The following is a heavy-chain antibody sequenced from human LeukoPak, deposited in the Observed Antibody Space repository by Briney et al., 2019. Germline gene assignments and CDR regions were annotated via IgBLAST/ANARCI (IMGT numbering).Heavy chain of an antibody. J-gene: IGHJ6*03. CDR2: ISGDNDNT. D-gene: IGHD5-18*01. Sequence: ASVKVSCRASGYTLTNYGMNWVRQAPGLGLEWMGWISGDNDNTKKAQKFQGGVTMTIDTSTNTAYMELGSLTSDDTAVYYCARGRTARTRYFYYYYMDVWGEGTTVTVSS. CDR3: ARGRTARTRYFYYYYMDV. CDR1: GYTLTNYG. V-gene: IGHV1-18*01.